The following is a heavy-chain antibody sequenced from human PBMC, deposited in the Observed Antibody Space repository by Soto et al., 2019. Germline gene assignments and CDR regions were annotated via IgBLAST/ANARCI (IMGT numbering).Heavy chain of an antibody. Sequence: GGSLRLSCAASGLSVSSYAMNWVRQAPGKGLEWVGRIKSKTDGGTTDYAAPVKGRFTISRDDSKNTLYLQMNSLKTEDTAVYYCTTDSQGGSYPFWGQGTLVTVSS. CDR1: GLSVSSYA. V-gene: IGHV3-15*01. CDR3: TTDSQGGSYPF. J-gene: IGHJ4*02. D-gene: IGHD1-26*01. CDR2: IKSKTDGGTT.